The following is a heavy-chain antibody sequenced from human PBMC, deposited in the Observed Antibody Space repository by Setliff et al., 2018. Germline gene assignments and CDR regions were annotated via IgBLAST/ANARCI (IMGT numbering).Heavy chain of an antibody. D-gene: IGHD3-10*01. CDR3: ARHKSNGSGSYPSLYMDV. Sequence: SETLSLTCTVSGGSITSGRYYWGWIRQPPGQGLEWIASIHYSENTYYNPSLKSRLIISVDAPDNQFSVKLSSVTAADTAVYYCARHKSNGSGSYPSLYMDVWGKGIMVTVSS. CDR2: IHYSENT. V-gene: IGHV4-39*01. CDR1: GGSITSGRYY. J-gene: IGHJ6*03.